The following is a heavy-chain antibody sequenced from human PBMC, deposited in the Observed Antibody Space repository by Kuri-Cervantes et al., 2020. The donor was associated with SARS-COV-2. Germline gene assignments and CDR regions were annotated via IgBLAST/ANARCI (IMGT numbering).Heavy chain of an antibody. D-gene: IGHD3-10*01. Sequence: GSLRLSCAVSGYSISSGYYWGWIRQPPGKGLECIGSIHHTGSTNYNPSLKSRVTISVDTSKNQFSLKLSSVTAADTAVYYCARGRIWFGNAFDYWGQGTLVTVSS. CDR2: IHHTGST. J-gene: IGHJ4*02. CDR1: GYSISSGYY. CDR3: ARGRIWFGNAFDY. V-gene: IGHV4-38-2*01.